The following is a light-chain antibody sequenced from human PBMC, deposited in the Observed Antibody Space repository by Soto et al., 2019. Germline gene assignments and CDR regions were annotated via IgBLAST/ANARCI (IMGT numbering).Light chain of an antibody. V-gene: IGKV1-12*01. CDR1: QDIDKW. CDR3: QQASSCPHA. CDR2: AAS. J-gene: IGKJ2*01. Sequence: DIQMTQSPSSLSAPVGDRVSISCRASQDIDKWLAWFQQKPGKAPKLLISAASTLQNGVSSRFSGSGSGTDFTLTIQSLQPDDIGTYYCQQASSCPHAFGQGTKLEIK.